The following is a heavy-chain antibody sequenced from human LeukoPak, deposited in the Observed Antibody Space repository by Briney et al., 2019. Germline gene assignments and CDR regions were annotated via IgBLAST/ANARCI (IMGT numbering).Heavy chain of an antibody. CDR3: ARGSSISAYYYDSSSCDY. J-gene: IGHJ4*02. V-gene: IGHV3-74*01. CDR2: INSDGRST. CDR1: GFTFSSYW. Sequence: GGSLRDSCVASGFTFSSYWMHWVRPAPGKGLGWVSRINSDGRSTSYADTLKGRFTISRDKAKNTLYLQMTKQTAEDTAVYYCARGSSISAYYYDSSSCDYWGQGTLVTVSS. D-gene: IGHD3-22*01.